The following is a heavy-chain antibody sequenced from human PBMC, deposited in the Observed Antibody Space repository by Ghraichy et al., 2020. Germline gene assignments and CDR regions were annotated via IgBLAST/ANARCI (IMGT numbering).Heavy chain of an antibody. CDR2: ISAYNGDT. V-gene: IGHV1-18*01. CDR3: ARDGSSQSLYGLDV. CDR1: VNTLITYG. J-gene: IGHJ6*02. Sequence: ASVKLSCKASVNTLITYGINWVRQAPGQGLEWMGWISAYNGDTNYAQNLQGRVTVVTDTSTSTAYMELRSLRSDDTAVYYCARDGSSQSLYGLDVWGQGTTVTVSS. D-gene: IGHD6-13*01.